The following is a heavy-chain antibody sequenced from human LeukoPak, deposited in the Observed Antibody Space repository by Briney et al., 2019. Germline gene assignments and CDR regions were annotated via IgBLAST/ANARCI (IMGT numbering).Heavy chain of an antibody. Sequence: PSETLSLTCTVSGGSISSYYWSWIRQPPGKGLEWIGYIYYSGSTNYDPSPKSRVTISVDTSKNQFSLKLSSVTAADTAVYYCARENYGDYNKFDYWGQGTLVTVSS. CDR1: GGSISSYY. D-gene: IGHD4-17*01. CDR3: ARENYGDYNKFDY. V-gene: IGHV4-59*01. CDR2: IYYSGST. J-gene: IGHJ4*02.